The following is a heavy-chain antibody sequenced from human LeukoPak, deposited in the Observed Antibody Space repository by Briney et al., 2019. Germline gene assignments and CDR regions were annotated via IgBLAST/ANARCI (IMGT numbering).Heavy chain of an antibody. Sequence: SETLSLTCAVYGGSFSGYYWSWIRQPPGKGLEWIGEINHSGSTYYNPSLKSRLTISVDTSKNQFSLKLSSVTAADTAVYYCAREPYYYDSSGYLPFDYWGQGTLVTVSS. CDR3: AREPYYYDSSGYLPFDY. V-gene: IGHV4-34*01. D-gene: IGHD3-22*01. CDR1: GGSFSGYY. J-gene: IGHJ4*02. CDR2: INHSGST.